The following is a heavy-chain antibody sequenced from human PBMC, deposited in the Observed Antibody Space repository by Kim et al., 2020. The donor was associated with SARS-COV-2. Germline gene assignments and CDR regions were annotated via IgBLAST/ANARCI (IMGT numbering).Heavy chain of an antibody. Sequence: SVKVSCKASGGTFSSYAISWVRQAPGQGLEWMGGIIPIFGTANYAQKFQGRVTITADESTSTAYMELSSLRSEDTAVYYCARGVVATSDFDYWGQGTLVTVSS. V-gene: IGHV1-69*13. CDR1: GGTFSSYA. CDR3: ARGVVATSDFDY. CDR2: IIPIFGTA. J-gene: IGHJ4*02. D-gene: IGHD5-12*01.